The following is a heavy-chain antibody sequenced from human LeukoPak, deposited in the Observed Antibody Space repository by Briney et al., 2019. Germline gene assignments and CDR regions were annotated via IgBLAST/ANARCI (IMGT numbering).Heavy chain of an antibody. J-gene: IGHJ3*02. CDR1: GGSFSGYY. V-gene: IGHV4-34*01. D-gene: IGHD6-13*01. CDR2: INHRGST. Sequence: SETLSLTCAVYGGSFSGYYWSWIRQPPGKGLEWIGEINHRGSTNYNPSLKSRVTISVDTSKNQFSLKLSSVTAADTAVYYCARSTPAAGHPGASGAFDIWGQGTMVTVSS. CDR3: ARSTPAAGHPGASGAFDI.